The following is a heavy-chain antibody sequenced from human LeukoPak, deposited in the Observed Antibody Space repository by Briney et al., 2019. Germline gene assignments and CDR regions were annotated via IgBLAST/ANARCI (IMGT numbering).Heavy chain of an antibody. CDR2: IYTSGST. D-gene: IGHD6-6*01. CDR1: GGSISSYY. J-gene: IGHJ4*02. Sequence: SETLSLTCTVSGGSISSYYWSWIRQPAGKGLEWIGRIYTSGSTNYNPSLKSRVTMSVDTSKNQFSLKLSSVTAADSAVYYCARLTRLSTSPDRYYLDYWGPGTLVTVSS. CDR3: ARLTRLSTSPDRYYLDY. V-gene: IGHV4-4*07.